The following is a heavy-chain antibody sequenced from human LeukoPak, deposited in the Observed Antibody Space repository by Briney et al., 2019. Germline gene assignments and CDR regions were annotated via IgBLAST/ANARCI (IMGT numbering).Heavy chain of an antibody. Sequence: SETLSLTCTVSGASITSYYWNWIRQPPGKGLEWIGSIYYSGSTYYNPSLKSRVTISVDTSKNQFSLKLSSVTAADTAVYYCARSLGGSFYYDYWGQGTLVTVSS. J-gene: IGHJ4*02. CDR3: ARSLGGSFYYDY. CDR2: IYYSGST. D-gene: IGHD2-15*01. CDR1: GASITSYY. V-gene: IGHV4-39*01.